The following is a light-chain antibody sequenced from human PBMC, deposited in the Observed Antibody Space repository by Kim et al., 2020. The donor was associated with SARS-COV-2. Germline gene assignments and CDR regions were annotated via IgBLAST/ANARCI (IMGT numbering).Light chain of an antibody. V-gene: IGLV1-51*01. Sequence: QSVLTQPPSVSAAPGQKVTISCSGSSSDIGKNYVSWYQQVPGTAPKLLIYDNNKRPSGIPDRFSGSKSGTSATLGITGLQTGDEADYYCGTWDSRLTGVVFGGGTKLTVL. CDR1: SSDIGKNY. J-gene: IGLJ3*02. CDR2: DNN. CDR3: GTWDSRLTGVV.